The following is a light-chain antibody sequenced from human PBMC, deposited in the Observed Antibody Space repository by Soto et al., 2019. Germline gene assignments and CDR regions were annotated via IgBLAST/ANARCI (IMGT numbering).Light chain of an antibody. V-gene: IGKV1-12*01. Sequence: DIQLTQSPSSVSASVGDRVTITCRASQGISSYLAWYQQKPGKAPKLLIYGASTRDSGIPARFSGSGSGTEFTLTISSLQSEDFAVYYCQQYNNWPITFGQGTRLEIK. CDR2: GAS. J-gene: IGKJ5*01. CDR3: QQYNNWPIT. CDR1: QGISSY.